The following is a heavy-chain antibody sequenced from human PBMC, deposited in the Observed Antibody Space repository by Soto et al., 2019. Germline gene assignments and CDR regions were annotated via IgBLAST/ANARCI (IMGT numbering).Heavy chain of an antibody. CDR2: ISASGGTT. D-gene: IGHD2-21*02. Sequence: GSLRLSCEASGFTFSSYAMSWVRQAPGKGLEWVSSISASGGTTYYADSVKGRFTISRDNSKNTLYLQMNSLRVEDTAVYYCAKFGRGGAYCGGDCPCGQGTLVTVSS. CDR3: AKFGRGGAYCGGDCP. CDR1: GFTFSSYA. V-gene: IGHV3-23*01. J-gene: IGHJ5*02.